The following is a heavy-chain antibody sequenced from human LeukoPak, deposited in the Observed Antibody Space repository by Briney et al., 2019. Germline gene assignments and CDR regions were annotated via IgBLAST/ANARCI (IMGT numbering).Heavy chain of an antibody. D-gene: IGHD6-13*01. CDR3: AKDAAGPEY. CDR2: ISASGGDT. CDR1: GLTFSSYS. J-gene: IGHJ4*02. Sequence: GGSLRLSCVGSGLTFSSYSMSWVRQAPGKGLEWVSGISASGGDTWYPDSVKGRFTISRDNSKNTLFLQMNSLRVEDTAIYYCAKDAAGPEYWGQGTLVTVSS. V-gene: IGHV3-23*01.